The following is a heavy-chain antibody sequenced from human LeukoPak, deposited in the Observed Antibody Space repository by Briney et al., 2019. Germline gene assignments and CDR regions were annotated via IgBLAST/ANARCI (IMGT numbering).Heavy chain of an antibody. J-gene: IGHJ4*02. D-gene: IGHD6-19*01. CDR2: IYDSGST. CDR1: GGSVGGYY. CDR3: ARRNPNSGRYRDDY. V-gene: IGHV4-59*08. Sequence: SETLSLTRTVSGGSVGGYYWSWIRQPPGKGLEWIGYIYDSGSTKYNPSLTSRVTISVDTSKNQFSLQLTSVTAADTAMYYCARRNPNSGRYRDDYWGQGTLVTVSS.